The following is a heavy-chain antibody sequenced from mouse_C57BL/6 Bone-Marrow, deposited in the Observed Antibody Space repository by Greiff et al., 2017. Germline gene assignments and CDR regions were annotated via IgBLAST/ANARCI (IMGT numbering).Heavy chain of an antibody. CDR3: AKKKGSSGMDY. J-gene: IGHJ4*01. CDR1: GFSLTSYG. CDR2: IWRSGST. V-gene: IGHV2-5*01. Sequence: VKLQESGPGLVQTSQSLSITCTVSGFSLTSYGVHWVRQSPGKGLEWLGVIWRSGSTDYNAAFMSRLSITKDNSKSQVFFKMNSLQADDTAIYYCAKKKGSSGMDYWGQGTSVTVSS. D-gene: IGHD1-1*01.